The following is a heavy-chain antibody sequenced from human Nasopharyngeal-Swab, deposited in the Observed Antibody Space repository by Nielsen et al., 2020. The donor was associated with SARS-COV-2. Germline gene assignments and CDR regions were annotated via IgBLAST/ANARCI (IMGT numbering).Heavy chain of an antibody. Sequence: GESLKISCAASGFTFSSYSMNWVRQAPGKGLEWVSSISSSSSYIYYADSVKGRFTISRDNAKNSLYLQMNSLGAEDTAVYYCARGVEVGVPYYYYGMDVWGQGTTVTVSS. CDR3: ARGVEVGVPYYYYGMDV. D-gene: IGHD3-3*01. V-gene: IGHV3-21*01. CDR2: ISSSSSYI. CDR1: GFTFSSYS. J-gene: IGHJ6*02.